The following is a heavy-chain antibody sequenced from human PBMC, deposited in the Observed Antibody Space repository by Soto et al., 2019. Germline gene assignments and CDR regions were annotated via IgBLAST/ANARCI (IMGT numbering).Heavy chain of an antibody. Sequence: PGEYLKISCKGSGYNFTTFWIGRVRQVPGKGLEWMGIIYPVDSETKYSPDFEGQVTISADRSTNTAYLQWRSLRASDTAMYYCARLGFPGAIYFDSWGLGTLVTVSS. CDR1: GYNFTTFW. V-gene: IGHV5-51*01. J-gene: IGHJ4*02. CDR3: ARLGFPGAIYFDS. CDR2: IYPVDSET.